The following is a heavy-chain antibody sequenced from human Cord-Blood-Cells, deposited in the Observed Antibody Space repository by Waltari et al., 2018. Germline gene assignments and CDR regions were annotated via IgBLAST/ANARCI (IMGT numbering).Heavy chain of an antibody. Sequence: QVQLQQWGAGLLKPSETLSLTCAVYGGSFSGYYWSWIRQPPGKGLEWIGEIKHSGSTNYTPSLKSRVTISVDTSKNQFSLKLSSVTAADTAVYYCARGGACSSTSCYNWFDPWGQGTLVTVSS. CDR2: IKHSGST. CDR3: ARGGACSSTSCYNWFDP. D-gene: IGHD2-2*01. V-gene: IGHV4-34*01. J-gene: IGHJ5*02. CDR1: GGSFSGYY.